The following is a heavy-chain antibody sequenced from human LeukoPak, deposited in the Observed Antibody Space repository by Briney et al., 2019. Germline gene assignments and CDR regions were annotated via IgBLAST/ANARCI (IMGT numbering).Heavy chain of an antibody. Sequence: GGSLRLSCAASGFTFSNAWMSWVRQAPGEGLEWVGRIKSKTDGGTADSAAPVKGRFTISRDDSKNTLYLEMNNLKTDDTAVYYCTTARSYYGMDVWGQGTTVTVSS. J-gene: IGHJ6*02. CDR3: TTARSYYGMDV. V-gene: IGHV3-15*01. CDR1: GFTFSNAW. CDR2: IKSKTDGGTA.